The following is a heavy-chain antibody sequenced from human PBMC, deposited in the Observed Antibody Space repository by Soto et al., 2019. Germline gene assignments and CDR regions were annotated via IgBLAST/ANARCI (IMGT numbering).Heavy chain of an antibody. CDR1: GFTFSSYA. Sequence: PGGSLRLSCAASGFTFSSYAMSWVRQSPGKGLEWVSAISGSGGSTYYADSVKGRFTISRDNSKNTLYLQMNSLRAEDTAVYYCAKDRIAGATSEYFQHWGQGTLVTVSS. D-gene: IGHD1-26*01. V-gene: IGHV3-23*01. CDR2: ISGSGGST. J-gene: IGHJ1*01. CDR3: AKDRIAGATSEYFQH.